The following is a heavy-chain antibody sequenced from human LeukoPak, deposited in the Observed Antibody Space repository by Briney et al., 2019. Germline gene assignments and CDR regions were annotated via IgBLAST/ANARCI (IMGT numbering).Heavy chain of an antibody. D-gene: IGHD4-23*01. CDR2: ISGSGGST. Sequence: GGSLRLSCAASGFTFSSYAMSWVLQAPGKGLEWVSAISGSGGSTYYADSVKGRFTISRDNSKNTLYLQMNSLRAEDTAVYYCAKDRGYRSDYGGTDYWGQGTLVTVSS. CDR3: AKDRGYRSDYGGTDY. V-gene: IGHV3-23*01. J-gene: IGHJ4*02. CDR1: GFTFSSYA.